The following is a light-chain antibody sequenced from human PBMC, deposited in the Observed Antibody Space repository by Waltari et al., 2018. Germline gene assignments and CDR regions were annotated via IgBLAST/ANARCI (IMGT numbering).Light chain of an antibody. J-gene: IGLJ2*01. V-gene: IGLV2-14*01. CDR2: EVT. CDR3: AAWDDSLSGLV. CDR1: RSDVCGYNY. Sequence: QSALTQPASVSGSPGPSITISCPGTRSDVCGYNYLSWYQHPPGKAPKLTIYEVTYRPSGVSDRFSGSKSGNTASLTITGLRSEDEADYFCAAWDDSLSGLVFGGGTKLTVL.